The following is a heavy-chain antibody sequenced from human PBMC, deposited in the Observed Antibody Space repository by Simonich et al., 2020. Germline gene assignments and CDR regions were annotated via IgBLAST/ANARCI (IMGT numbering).Heavy chain of an antibody. CDR2: INPNSSGK. CDR1: GYPFTGYY. V-gene: IGHV1-2*06. CDR3: ARGGLGHWYFDL. Sequence: QVQLVQSGAEVKKPGASVKVSCTASGYPFTGYYMHWVRKAPGQGLEWMGRINPNSSGKNYAQKFKGRVTMTRDTSISTAYMELSRLRSDDTAVYYCARGGLGHWYFDLWGRGTLVTVSS. D-gene: IGHD6-25*01. J-gene: IGHJ2*01.